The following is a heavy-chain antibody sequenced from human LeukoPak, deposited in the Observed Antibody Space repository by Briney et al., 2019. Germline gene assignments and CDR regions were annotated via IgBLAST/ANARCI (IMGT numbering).Heavy chain of an antibody. CDR1: GDSVSNNSAA. CDR3: ARGAKYCSGGTCYSRNFDF. V-gene: IGHV6-1*01. Sequence: PSQTLSLTCAISGDSVSNNSAAWNWIRQSPSRGLEWLGWTYYRSKWSSASGVSVKGRVTIDPDTSKNQFSLHLISVTSDDTAVYYCARGAKYCSGGTCYSRNFDFWGQGTLVTVSS. CDR2: TYYRSKWSS. J-gene: IGHJ4*02. D-gene: IGHD2-15*01.